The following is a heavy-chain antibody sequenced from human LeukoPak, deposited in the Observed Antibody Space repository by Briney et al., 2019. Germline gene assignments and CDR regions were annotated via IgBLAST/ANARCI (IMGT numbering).Heavy chain of an antibody. D-gene: IGHD6-19*01. V-gene: IGHV3-9*01. J-gene: IGHJ4*02. CDR1: GFIFNNYA. CDR3: AKDNRRHYTSGPNPDSLH. Sequence: AGGSLRLSCAGSGFIFNNYAMHWVRQPPGKGLEWVSGISWNSGSIDYADSVKGRLTISRDNAKNSLYLQMNSLRVEDTAFYYCAKDNRRHYTSGPNPDSLHWSQGALVTVSS. CDR2: ISWNSGSI.